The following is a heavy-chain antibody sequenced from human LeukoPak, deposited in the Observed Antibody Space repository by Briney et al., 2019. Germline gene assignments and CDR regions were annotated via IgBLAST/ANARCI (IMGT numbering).Heavy chain of an antibody. D-gene: IGHD1-14*01. CDR3: AKGRLPTQTIAQNYFDY. CDR1: GFTFSSYG. J-gene: IGHJ4*02. CDR2: ISYDGSNK. Sequence: GRSLRLSCAASGFTFSSYGMHWVRQAPGKGLEWVAVISYDGSNKYYADSVKGRFTISRDNSKNTLYLQVNSLRAEDTAVYYCAKGRLPTQTIAQNYFDYWGQGTLVTVSS. V-gene: IGHV3-30*18.